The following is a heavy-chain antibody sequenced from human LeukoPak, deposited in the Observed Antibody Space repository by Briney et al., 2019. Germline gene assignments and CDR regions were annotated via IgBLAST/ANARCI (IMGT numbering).Heavy chain of an antibody. D-gene: IGHD4-17*01. CDR1: GGSISSGGYY. V-gene: IGHV4-31*03. CDR2: IYYSGST. J-gene: IGHJ6*02. CDR3: ARVWTVTTDYGMDV. Sequence: SQTLSLTCTVSGGSISSGGYYWSWIRQHPGKGLEWIGYIYYSGSTYYNPSLKSRVTISVDTSKNQFSLKLSSVTAAGTAVYYCARVWTVTTDYGMDVWGQGTTVTVSS.